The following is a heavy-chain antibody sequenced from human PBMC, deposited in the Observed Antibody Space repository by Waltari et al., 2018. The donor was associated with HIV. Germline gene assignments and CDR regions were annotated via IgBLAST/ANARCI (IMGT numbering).Heavy chain of an antibody. CDR1: SFSGYY. Sequence: SFSGYYWSWIRQPPGKGLEWIGEINHSGSTNYNPSLKSRVTISVDTSKNQFSLKLSSVTAADTAVYYCAAESHYYDSSGYYYGWFDPWGQGTLVTVSS. V-gene: IGHV4-34*01. CDR3: AAESHYYDSSGYYYGWFDP. D-gene: IGHD3-22*01. J-gene: IGHJ5*02. CDR2: INHSGST.